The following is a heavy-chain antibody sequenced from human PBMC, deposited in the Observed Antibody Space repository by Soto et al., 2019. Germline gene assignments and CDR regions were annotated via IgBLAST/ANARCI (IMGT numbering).Heavy chain of an antibody. V-gene: IGHV3-21*01. CDR2: ISSSGDYI. D-gene: IGHD4-4*01. CDR1: GYTFSTYS. J-gene: IGHJ6*02. CDR3: ARDSNNRQQGIDV. Sequence: GGSLRLSCAASGYTFSTYSINWVRHPPGKGLEWVSSISSSGDYIYYADSVKGRFTISRDNAKNSVFLHMDSLRADDTALYFCARDSNNRQQGIDVWAHGTAVTVSS.